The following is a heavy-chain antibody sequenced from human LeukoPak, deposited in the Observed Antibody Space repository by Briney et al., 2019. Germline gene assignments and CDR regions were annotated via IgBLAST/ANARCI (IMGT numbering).Heavy chain of an antibody. V-gene: IGHV3-30*18. Sequence: GGSLRLSCAASGFTFSSYGMHWVRQAPGKGLEWVAVISYDGSNKYYADSVKGRFTISRDNSKNTLYLQMNSLRAEDTAVYYCAKEGQLWLHGFDYWGQGTLDTVSS. J-gene: IGHJ4*02. CDR2: ISYDGSNK. D-gene: IGHD5-18*01. CDR3: AKEGQLWLHGFDY. CDR1: GFTFSSYG.